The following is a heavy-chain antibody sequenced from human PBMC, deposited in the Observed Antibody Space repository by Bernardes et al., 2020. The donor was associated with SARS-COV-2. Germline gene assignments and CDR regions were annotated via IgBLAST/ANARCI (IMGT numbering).Heavy chain of an antibody. D-gene: IGHD3-22*01. Sequence: GSLRLSCAASGFTLISSTMSWVRQAPGQGLEWISSITASGGDTYFANSVRGRFTISRDISKNTLYLEMGSLRPDDTAIYYCAKMGLAPGSTIGGQWLRFDYWGQGAQVTVSS. CDR3: AKMGLAPGSTIGGQWLRFDY. CDR2: ITASGGDT. J-gene: IGHJ4*02. V-gene: IGHV3-23*01. CDR1: GFTLISST.